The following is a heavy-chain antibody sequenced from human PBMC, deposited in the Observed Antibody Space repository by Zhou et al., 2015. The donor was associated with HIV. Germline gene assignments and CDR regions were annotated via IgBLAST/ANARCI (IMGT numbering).Heavy chain of an antibody. Sequence: QVQLVQSGAEVKKPGASVKVSCKASGYTFTGYYMHWVRQAPGQGLEWMGWINPNSGGTNYAQKFQGRVTMTRDTSISTAYMELSRLRSDDTAVYYCASSAGGSIVVVPAAMPYYYYGMDVWGQGDHGSPSP. V-gene: IGHV1-2*02. D-gene: IGHD2-2*01. CDR2: INPNSGGT. CDR3: ASSAGGSIVVVPAAMPYYYYGMDV. CDR1: GYTFTGYY. J-gene: IGHJ6*02.